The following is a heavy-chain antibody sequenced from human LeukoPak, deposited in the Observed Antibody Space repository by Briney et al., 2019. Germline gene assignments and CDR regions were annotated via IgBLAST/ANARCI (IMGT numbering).Heavy chain of an antibody. V-gene: IGHV4-59*01. Sequence: PSETLSLTCTVPGGSISSYYWSWIRQPPGKGLEWIGYIYYSGSTNYNPSLKSRVTVSVDTSKNQFSLKLSSVTAADTAVYYCASHSSGWYDAFDIWGQGTMVTVSS. CDR1: GGSISSYY. CDR2: IYYSGST. CDR3: ASHSSGWYDAFDI. D-gene: IGHD6-19*01. J-gene: IGHJ3*02.